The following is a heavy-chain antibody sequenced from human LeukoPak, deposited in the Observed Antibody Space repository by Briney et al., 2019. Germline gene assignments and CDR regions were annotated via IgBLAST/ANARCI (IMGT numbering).Heavy chain of an antibody. Sequence: SETLSLTCTVSGGSVDTYYWSGIPQPPGKALEWIGYTHYSGSSNYSPSLKNRVTMSVDTSKNQFSLELSSVTAADTAVYYCARRPIWSGVDYYCMDVWGKGTTVIVSS. CDR1: GGSVDTYY. J-gene: IGHJ6*03. CDR3: ARRPIWSGVDYYCMDV. V-gene: IGHV4-59*08. CDR2: THYSGSS. D-gene: IGHD3-3*01.